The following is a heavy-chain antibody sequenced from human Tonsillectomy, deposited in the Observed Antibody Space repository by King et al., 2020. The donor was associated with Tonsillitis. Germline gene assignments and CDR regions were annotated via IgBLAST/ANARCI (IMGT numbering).Heavy chain of an antibody. Sequence: VQLVESGGGLVKPGGSLRLSCAASGFTFSSYSMNWVRQAPGKGLEWVSSISSSSSYIYYADSVKGRFTISRDNAKNSLYLQMNSLRAEDTAVYYCARGPNSSVWYSGFDIWGQGTMVTVSS. CDR2: ISSSSSYI. V-gene: IGHV3-21*01. J-gene: IGHJ3*02. CDR3: ARGPNSSVWYSGFDI. CDR1: GFTFSSYS. D-gene: IGHD6-19*01.